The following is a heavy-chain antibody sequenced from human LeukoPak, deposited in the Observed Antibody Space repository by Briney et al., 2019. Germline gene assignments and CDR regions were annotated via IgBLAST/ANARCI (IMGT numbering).Heavy chain of an antibody. CDR3: ATSHLRAITMVRGVTYFDY. D-gene: IGHD3-10*01. Sequence: ASVKVSCKASVGTFSSYAISWVRQAPGQGLEWMGGIIPIFGTANYAQKFQGRVTITADKSTSTAYMELSSLRSEDTAVYYCATSHLRAITMVRGVTYFDYWGQGTLVTVSS. J-gene: IGHJ4*02. V-gene: IGHV1-69*06. CDR2: IIPIFGTA. CDR1: VGTFSSYA.